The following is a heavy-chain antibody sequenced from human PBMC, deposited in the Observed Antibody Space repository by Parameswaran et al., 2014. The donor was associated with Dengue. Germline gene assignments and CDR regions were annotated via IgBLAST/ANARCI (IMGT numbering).Heavy chain of an antibody. J-gene: IGHJ3*02. Sequence: WVRQAPGQGLEWMGWISAYNGNTNYAQKLQGRVTMTTDTSTSTAYMELRSLRSDDTAVYYCAREYYYDSSGYYPAFDIWGQGTMVTVSS. V-gene: IGHV1-18*01. CDR2: ISAYNGNT. D-gene: IGHD3-22*01. CDR3: AREYYYDSSGYYPAFDI.